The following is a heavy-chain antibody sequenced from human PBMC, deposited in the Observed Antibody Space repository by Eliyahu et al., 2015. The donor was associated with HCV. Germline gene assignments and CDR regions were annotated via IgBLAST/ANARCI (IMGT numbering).Heavy chain of an antibody. V-gene: IGHV5-51*01. Sequence: EVQLVQPGVEVKKPGESLKISCMGSGXTFAMYWIVWVRQXPGKGLEWIGIIYPGDSDTRYSPSFRGQVTISADTSVSTAHLQWSSLKASDSAIYYCAKVAAAGVSDGFDIWGQGTMVTVSS. CDR1: GXTFAMYW. D-gene: IGHD6-13*01. CDR2: IYPGDSDT. J-gene: IGHJ3*02. CDR3: AKVAAAGVSDGFDI.